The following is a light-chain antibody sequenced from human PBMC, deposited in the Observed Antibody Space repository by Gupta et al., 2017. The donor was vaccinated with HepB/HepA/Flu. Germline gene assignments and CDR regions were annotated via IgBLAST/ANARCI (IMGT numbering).Light chain of an antibody. CDR2: GAS. CDR3: QQYKNWPLLT. V-gene: IGKV3-15*01. Sequence: EIVMTQSPATLSVSPGERATLSCRARQSVSSNLAWYKQKPGQAPRLLIYGASTRDTGIPARFSGSGSGKELTLTISSRQSEDFAGYYCQQYKNWPLLTFGQGTRLEIK. CDR1: QSVSSN. J-gene: IGKJ5*01.